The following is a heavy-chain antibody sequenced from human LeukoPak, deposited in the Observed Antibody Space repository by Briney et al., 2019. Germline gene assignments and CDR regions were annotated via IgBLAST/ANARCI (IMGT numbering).Heavy chain of an antibody. D-gene: IGHD2-15*01. V-gene: IGHV1-18*01. Sequence: VASVKVSCKASGYTFTSYGISWVRQAPGQGLEWMGWISAYNGNTNYAQKLQGRVTMTTDTSTSTAYMELRSLRSDDTAVYYCATGVGYCSGGSCYRGDYYYYAMDVWGQGTTVTVSS. J-gene: IGHJ6*02. CDR2: ISAYNGNT. CDR1: GYTFTSYG. CDR3: ATGVGYCSGGSCYRGDYYYYAMDV.